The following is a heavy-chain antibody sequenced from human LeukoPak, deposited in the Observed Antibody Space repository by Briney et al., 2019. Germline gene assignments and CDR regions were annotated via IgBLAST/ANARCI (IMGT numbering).Heavy chain of an antibody. CDR2: ISYDGSNK. CDR3: ASDLDTMIVVVNVV. Sequence: GSSLRLSCAASGLTFSSYAMHWVRQAPGKGLEWVAVISYDGSNKYYADSVKGRFTIYRDNSKNTLYLQMNSLRAEDTAVYYCASDLDTMIVVVNVVWGQGTLVTVSS. J-gene: IGHJ4*02. CDR1: GLTFSSYA. D-gene: IGHD3-22*01. V-gene: IGHV3-30*04.